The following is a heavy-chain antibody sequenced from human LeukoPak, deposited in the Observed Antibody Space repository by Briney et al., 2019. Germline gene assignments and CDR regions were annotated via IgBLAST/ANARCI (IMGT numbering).Heavy chain of an antibody. CDR3: ARASSIGAAGLFDY. J-gene: IGHJ4*02. V-gene: IGHV3-53*01. CDR2: IYSGGTT. D-gene: IGHD6-13*01. Sequence: PGGSLRLSCAASGFTVSSNYMNRVRQAPGKGLEWVSVIYSGGTTYYADSVKGRFIISRDNSKNTLYLQMNSLRAEDTAVYYCARASSIGAAGLFDYWGQGTLVTVSS. CDR1: GFTVSSNY.